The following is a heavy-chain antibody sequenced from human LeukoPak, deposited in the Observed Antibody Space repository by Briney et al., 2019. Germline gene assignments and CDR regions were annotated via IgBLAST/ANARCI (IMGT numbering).Heavy chain of an antibody. D-gene: IGHD2-8*02. J-gene: IGHJ3*02. CDR3: ARGPCTGGVCYNAFDI. Sequence: GASVKVSCKASGGTFSSYAISWVRQAPGQGLEWMGGIIPIFGTANYAQKFQGRVTITADESTSTAYMELSSLRSEDTAVYYCARGPCTGGVCYNAFDIWGQGTMATVSS. CDR2: IIPIFGTA. CDR1: GGTFSSYA. V-gene: IGHV1-69*01.